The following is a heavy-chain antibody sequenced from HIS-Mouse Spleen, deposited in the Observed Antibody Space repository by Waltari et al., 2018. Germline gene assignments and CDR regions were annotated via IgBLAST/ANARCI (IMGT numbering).Heavy chain of an antibody. D-gene: IGHD3-10*01. CDR3: ARVTGGGY. CDR2: ISYDESNK. CDR1: GFTFSSYA. J-gene: IGHJ4*02. Sequence: QVQLVESGGGVVQPGRSLRLSCAASGFTFSSYAMHWVRQAPGQGLGVVAGISYDESNKYYADSVKGRFTISRDNSKNTLYLQMNSLRAEDTAVYYCARVTGGGYWGQGTLVTVSS. V-gene: IGHV3-30-3*01.